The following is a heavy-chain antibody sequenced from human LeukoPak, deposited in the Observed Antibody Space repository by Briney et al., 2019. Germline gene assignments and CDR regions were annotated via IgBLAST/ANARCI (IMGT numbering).Heavy chain of an antibody. Sequence: ASVKVSCKASGGTFSSYAIRWVRQAPGQGLEWMGRIIPILGIANYAQKFQGRVTITADKSTSTAYMELSSLRSEDTAVYYCARAHTPNYYGSYYFDYWGQGTLVTVSS. CDR1: GGTFSSYA. D-gene: IGHD3-10*01. J-gene: IGHJ4*02. CDR2: IIPILGIA. CDR3: ARAHTPNYYGSYYFDY. V-gene: IGHV1-69*04.